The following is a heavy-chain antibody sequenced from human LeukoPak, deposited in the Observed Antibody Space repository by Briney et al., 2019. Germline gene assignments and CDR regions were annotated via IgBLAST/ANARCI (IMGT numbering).Heavy chain of an antibody. J-gene: IGHJ4*02. Sequence: ASVKVSCKASGYTFTSYDINWVRQATGQGLEWMGWMNPNSGNTGYAQKFQGRVTMTRNTSISTAYMELSSLRSEDTAVYYCARGLREAVVLHEGGVDYWGQGTLVTVSS. CDR1: GYTFTSYD. CDR3: ARGLREAVVLHEGGVDY. CDR2: MNPNSGNT. D-gene: IGHD3-22*01. V-gene: IGHV1-8*01.